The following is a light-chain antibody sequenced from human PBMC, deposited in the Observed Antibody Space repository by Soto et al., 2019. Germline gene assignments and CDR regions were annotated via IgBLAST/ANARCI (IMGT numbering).Light chain of an antibody. CDR2: DAS. J-gene: IGKJ4*02. CDR1: QSVSSF. Sequence: EIVLTQSPATLSLSPGERATLSCRASQSVSSFLAWYQHKPGQAPRLLIYDASNRATGIPARFSGSGSGTDFTLTISSLEPEDFAVYYCQQRSDLPPLTCRGGTKVEIK. V-gene: IGKV3-11*01. CDR3: QQRSDLPPLT.